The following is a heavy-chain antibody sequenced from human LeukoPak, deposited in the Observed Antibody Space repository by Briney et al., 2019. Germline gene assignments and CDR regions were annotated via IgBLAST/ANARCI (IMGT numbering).Heavy chain of an antibody. CDR1: GFTFNNYA. Sequence: GGSLRLSCAGSGFTFNNYAMHWVRQPPGKGLEWVSGISWNSGSIDYADSVKGRFTISRDNAKNSLYLQMNSLRVEDTAFYYCAKDNRRHYTSGPNPDSLHWGQGALVTVSS. CDR2: ISWNSGSI. CDR3: AKDNRRHYTSGPNPDSLH. D-gene: IGHD6-19*01. J-gene: IGHJ4*02. V-gene: IGHV3-9*01.